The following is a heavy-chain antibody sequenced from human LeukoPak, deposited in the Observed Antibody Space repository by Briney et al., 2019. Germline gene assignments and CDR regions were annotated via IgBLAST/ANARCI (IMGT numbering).Heavy chain of an antibody. CDR3: ASGARTIAARPGPRGEAFDI. J-gene: IGHJ3*02. Sequence: GGSLRLSCAASGFTFGSYVMSWVRQAPGKGPEWVSAISGDGGTYYADSVKGRFTISRDNSKNTLYLQMNSLGGEDTALYYCASGARTIAARPGPRGEAFDIWGQGTMVTVSS. V-gene: IGHV3-23*01. D-gene: IGHD6-6*01. CDR1: GFTFGSYV. CDR2: ISGDGGT.